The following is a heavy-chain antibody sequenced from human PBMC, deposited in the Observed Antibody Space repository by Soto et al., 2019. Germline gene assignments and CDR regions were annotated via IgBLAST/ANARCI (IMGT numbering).Heavy chain of an antibody. CDR1: GFTFSSYA. D-gene: IGHD2-15*01. J-gene: IGHJ4*02. CDR3: AKVICSGGSCYSPFDY. Sequence: PGGSLRLSCAASGFTFSSYAMSWVRQAPGKGLEWVSAISGSGGSTYYADSVKGRFTISRDNSKNTLYLQMNSLRAEDTAVYYCAKVICSGGSCYSPFDYWGQGTLVTVSS. CDR2: ISGSGGST. V-gene: IGHV3-23*01.